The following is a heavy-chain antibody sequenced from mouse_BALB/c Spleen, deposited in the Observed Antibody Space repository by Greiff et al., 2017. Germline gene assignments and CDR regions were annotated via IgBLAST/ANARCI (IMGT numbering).Heavy chain of an antibody. V-gene: IGHV3-2*02. CDR3: ASYCDWYFDV. D-gene: IGHD1-1*01. Sequence: EVKLEESGPGLVKPSQSLSLTCTVTGYSITSDYAWNWIRQFPGNKLEWMGYISYSGSTSYNPSLKSRISITRDTSKNQFFLQLNSVTTEDTATYYCASYCDWYFDVWGAGTTVTVSS. CDR1: GYSITSDYA. CDR2: ISYSGST. J-gene: IGHJ1*01.